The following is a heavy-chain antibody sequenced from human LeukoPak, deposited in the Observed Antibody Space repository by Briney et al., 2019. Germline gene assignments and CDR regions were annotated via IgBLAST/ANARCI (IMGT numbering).Heavy chain of an antibody. CDR3: ATIGPGIAVAGTAY. Sequence: ASVKVSCKASGYTFTSYGISWVRQAPGQGLEWMGWISAYNGNTNYAQKLQGRVTMTTDTSTSTAYMELSSLRSEDTAVYYCATIGPGIAVAGTAYWGQGTLVTVSS. J-gene: IGHJ4*02. CDR1: GYTFTSYG. CDR2: ISAYNGNT. D-gene: IGHD6-19*01. V-gene: IGHV1-18*01.